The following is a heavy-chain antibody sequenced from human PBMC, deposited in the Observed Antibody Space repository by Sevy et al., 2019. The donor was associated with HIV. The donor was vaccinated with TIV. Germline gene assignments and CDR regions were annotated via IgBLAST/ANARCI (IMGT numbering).Heavy chain of an antibody. CDR1: GFTFSSYC. Sequence: GGSLRLSCAASGFTFSSYCMSWVRQAPGKGLEWVASIRGSGGSTYYADSVKGRFTISRDNSKNTLYLQMNSLRAEDTAVYYCARDLVCNLDGVGACPEYFDYWGQGTLVTVSS. D-gene: IGHD2-21*02. V-gene: IGHV3-23*01. CDR2: IRGSGGST. CDR3: ARDLVCNLDGVGACPEYFDY. J-gene: IGHJ4*02.